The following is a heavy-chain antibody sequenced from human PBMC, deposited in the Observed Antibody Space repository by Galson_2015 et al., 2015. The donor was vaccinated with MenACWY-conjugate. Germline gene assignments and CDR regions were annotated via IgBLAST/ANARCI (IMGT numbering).Heavy chain of an antibody. CDR3: ARQAYDTGGYYLYHFDY. CDR2: IKQGGSEK. D-gene: IGHD3-22*01. Sequence: SLRLSCAASGFTFSNYWMSWVRQAPGKGLEWVANIKQGGSEKYYVDSVKGRFTISRDNAKNSLYLQMNSLRAEDTAVYYCARQAYDTGGYYLYHFDYWGQGTLVTVSS. J-gene: IGHJ4*02. V-gene: IGHV3-7*01. CDR1: GFTFSNYW.